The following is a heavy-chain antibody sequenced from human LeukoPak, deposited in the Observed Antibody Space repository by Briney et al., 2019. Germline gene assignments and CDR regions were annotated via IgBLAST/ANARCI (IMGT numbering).Heavy chain of an antibody. CDR1: GFTFSGSA. J-gene: IGHJ4*02. D-gene: IGHD6-19*01. CDR3: AGGSGWYSPDY. CDR2: IRSTSNSYAT. Sequence: GSLRLSCAASGFTFSGSAMHWVRQASGKGLEWVGLIRSTSNSYATAYAASVKGRFTISRDDSKNTAYLQMNSLKTEDTAVYYCAGGSGWYSPDYWGQGALVTVSS. V-gene: IGHV3-73*01.